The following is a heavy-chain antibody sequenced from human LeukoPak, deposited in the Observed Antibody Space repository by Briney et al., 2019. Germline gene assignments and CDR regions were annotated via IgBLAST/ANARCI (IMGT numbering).Heavy chain of an antibody. V-gene: IGHV1-18*04. J-gene: IGHJ4*02. CDR2: ISAYNGNT. CDR1: GYTFTSYG. D-gene: IGHD6-19*01. Sequence: ASVKVYCKASGYTFTSYGISWVRQAPGQGLEWMGWISAYNGNTNYAQKLQGRVTMTTDTSTSTAYMELRSLRSDDTAVYYCASSPTGYSGGWYEAGYFHYWGQGTLVTVSS. CDR3: ASSPTGYSGGWYEAGYFHY.